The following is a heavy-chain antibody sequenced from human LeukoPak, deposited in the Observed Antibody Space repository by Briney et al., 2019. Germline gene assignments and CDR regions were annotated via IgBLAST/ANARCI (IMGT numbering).Heavy chain of an antibody. CDR3: ARHGAIPEY. Sequence: SETLSLTCSVSGGSMGTYYWTWVRQPPGKGLEWIGYVYYRGSTNYNPSLKSRVTISEDTAKNQFSLKLTSVTAADTAVYYCARHGAIPEYWGQGTRVTVSS. D-gene: IGHD2-21*01. CDR2: VYYRGST. J-gene: IGHJ1*01. V-gene: IGHV4-59*08. CDR1: GGSMGTYY.